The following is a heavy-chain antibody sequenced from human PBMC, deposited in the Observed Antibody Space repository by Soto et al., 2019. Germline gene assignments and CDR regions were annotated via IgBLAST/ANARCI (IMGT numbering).Heavy chain of an antibody. CDR2: VWFDGSDK. J-gene: IGHJ4*02. V-gene: IGHV3-33*01. CDR1: GFSFINYD. D-gene: IGHD6-6*01. Sequence: QVLLVESGGGVVQPGRSLRLSCLASGFSFINYDMHWVRQAPGKGLEWVAVVWFDGSDKYYADSVKGRFTISRDNSRNTMYLQMNSLRAEDTAVYYCARSASSSGSIDYWGQGSLVTVSS. CDR3: ARSASSSGSIDY.